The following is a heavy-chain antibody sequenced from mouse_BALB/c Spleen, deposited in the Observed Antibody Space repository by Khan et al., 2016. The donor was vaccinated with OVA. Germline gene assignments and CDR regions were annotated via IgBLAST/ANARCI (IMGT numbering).Heavy chain of an antibody. D-gene: IGHD1-3*01. CDR3: ARLEDI. J-gene: IGHJ2*01. CDR2: IWAGGST. Sequence: VELVESGPGLVAPSQSLSITCTVSGFSLTSYGVHWVRQPPGKGLEWLGVIWAGGSTNYNSALMSRLSISKDNSKSQVFLNMNSLQTDDTDMYYCARLEDIWGQGTTLTVSS. CDR1: GFSLTSYG. V-gene: IGHV2-9*02.